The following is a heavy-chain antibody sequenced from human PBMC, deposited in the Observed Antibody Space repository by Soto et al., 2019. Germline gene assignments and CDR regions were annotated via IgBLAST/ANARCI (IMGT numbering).Heavy chain of an antibody. CDR1: GFTFSSYS. Sequence: GGSLRLSCAASGFTFSSYSMNWVRQAPGKGLEWVSYISSSSSTIYYADSVKGRFTISRDNAKNSLYLQMNSLRAEDTAVYYCARDRHLEGYSSSSFDYWGQGTLVTVSS. CDR2: ISSSSSTI. V-gene: IGHV3-48*04. D-gene: IGHD6-6*01. J-gene: IGHJ4*02. CDR3: ARDRHLEGYSSSSFDY.